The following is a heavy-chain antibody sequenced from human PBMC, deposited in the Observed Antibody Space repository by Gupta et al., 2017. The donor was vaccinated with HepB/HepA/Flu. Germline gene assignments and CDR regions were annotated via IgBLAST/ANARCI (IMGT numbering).Heavy chain of an antibody. Sequence: QVQLVRSGDEVKKPGASVKVSCKASGYTFTSEGISWVRQAPGQGLKWMGLISDYNGNTNYEPKLQGRVTMTTDTSTSTAYMVLRSLRSGDTAVYYCARVVGDTIWFDPWGQGTLVTVSS. CDR2: ISDYNGNT. J-gene: IGHJ5*02. V-gene: IGHV1-18*01. D-gene: IGHD1-26*01. CDR3: ARVVGDTIWFDP. CDR1: GYTFTSEG.